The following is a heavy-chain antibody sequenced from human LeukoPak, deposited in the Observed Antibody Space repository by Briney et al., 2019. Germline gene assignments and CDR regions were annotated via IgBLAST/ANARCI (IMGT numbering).Heavy chain of an antibody. Sequence: ASVKVSCKASGYTFTSYDINWVRQATGQGLEWMGWMSPNSGNTGYAQKFQGRVTMTRNTSISTAYMELSSLRSEDTAVYYCARAQLDYGDSASSNYYYYMDVWGKGITVTVSS. J-gene: IGHJ6*03. CDR1: GYTFTSYD. CDR2: MSPNSGNT. D-gene: IGHD4-17*01. V-gene: IGHV1-8*01. CDR3: ARAQLDYGDSASSNYYYYMDV.